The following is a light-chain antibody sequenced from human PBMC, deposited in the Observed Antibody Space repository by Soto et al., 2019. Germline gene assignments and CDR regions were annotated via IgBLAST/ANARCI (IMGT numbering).Light chain of an antibody. J-gene: IGKJ2*01. CDR3: QQYGSTPYT. V-gene: IGKV3-20*01. CDR2: GVS. Sequence: EIVLTQSPGTLSLSPGERATLSCRASESVRSSYLAWYQQKPGQAPRLLIYGVSVRTTGIPDRFRGSESGTDFTLTISRLEPEDFAVYYCQQYGSTPYTFGQGTKLEIK. CDR1: ESVRSSY.